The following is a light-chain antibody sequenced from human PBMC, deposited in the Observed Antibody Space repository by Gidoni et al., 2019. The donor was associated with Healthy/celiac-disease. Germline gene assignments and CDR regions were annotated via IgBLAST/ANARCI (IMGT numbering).Light chain of an antibody. V-gene: IGKV3-20*01. J-gene: IGKJ4*01. Sequence: EIVLTQSPGTLSLSPGERATLSCRASQSVSSSHLAWYQQKPGQAPRLLTHGASSRATGIPDRFSGSGSGTDFTLTISRLEPEDFAVYYCQQYGSSPLTFGGGTKVKIK. CDR2: GAS. CDR3: QQYGSSPLT. CDR1: QSVSSSH.